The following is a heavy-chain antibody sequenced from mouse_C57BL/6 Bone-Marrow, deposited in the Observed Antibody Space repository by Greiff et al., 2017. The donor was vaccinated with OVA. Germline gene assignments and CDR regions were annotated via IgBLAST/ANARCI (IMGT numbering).Heavy chain of an antibody. D-gene: IGHD2-4*01. CDR2: IDPENGDT. CDR3: TTWGLGY. Sequence: VQLQQSGAELVRPGASVKLSCTASGFHIKDDYMHWVKQRPEQGLEWIGWIDPENGDTEYASKFQGKATITADTSSNTAYLQRSSLTSEDTAVYYCTTWGLGYWGQGTTLTVSS. CDR1: GFHIKDDY. J-gene: IGHJ2*01. V-gene: IGHV14-4*01.